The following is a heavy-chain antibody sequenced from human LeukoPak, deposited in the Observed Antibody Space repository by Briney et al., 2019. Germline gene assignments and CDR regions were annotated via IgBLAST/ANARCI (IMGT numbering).Heavy chain of an antibody. D-gene: IGHD3-9*01. CDR1: GFTFSSYA. Sequence: GGSLRLSCAASGFTFSSYAMSWVRQAPGKGLEWVSASSASGGSTYYADSVKGRFTISRDNSKNTLYLQMNSLRAEDTAVYYCAKDWYDILTGYYPLFDYWGQGTLVTVSS. J-gene: IGHJ4*02. V-gene: IGHV3-23*01. CDR3: AKDWYDILTGYYPLFDY. CDR2: SSASGGST.